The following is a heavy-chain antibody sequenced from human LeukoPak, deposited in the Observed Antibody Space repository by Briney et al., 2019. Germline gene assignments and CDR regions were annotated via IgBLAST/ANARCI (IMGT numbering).Heavy chain of an antibody. CDR3: AKDFGCSSTSCYPNFDY. CDR1: GFTFSSYG. Sequence: PGGSLRLSGAASGFTFSSYGMSWLRQAPGKGLEWVSAISGSGGSTYYADSVKGRFTISRDNSKNTLYLQMNSLRAEDTAVYYCAKDFGCSSTSCYPNFDYWGQGTLVTVSS. V-gene: IGHV3-23*01. CDR2: ISGSGGST. J-gene: IGHJ4*02. D-gene: IGHD2-2*01.